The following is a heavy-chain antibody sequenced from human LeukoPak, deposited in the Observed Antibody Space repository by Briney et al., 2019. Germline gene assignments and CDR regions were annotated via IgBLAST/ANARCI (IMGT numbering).Heavy chain of an antibody. Sequence: GGSLRLSCAASGFTFSSYEMNWVRQAPGKGLEWVSAISGSGGSTYYADSVKGRFTISRDNSKNTLYLQMNSLRAEDTAVYYCAKLRAMTTVYNYMDVWGKGTTVTVSS. CDR1: GFTFSSYE. V-gene: IGHV3-23*01. J-gene: IGHJ6*03. D-gene: IGHD4-17*01. CDR3: AKLRAMTTVYNYMDV. CDR2: ISGSGGST.